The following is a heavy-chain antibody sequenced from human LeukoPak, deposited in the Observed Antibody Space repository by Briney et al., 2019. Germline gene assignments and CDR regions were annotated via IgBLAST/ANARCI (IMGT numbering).Heavy chain of an antibody. V-gene: IGHV4-31*03. CDR3: ATAFGMATILPFDY. CDR2: IYYSGST. D-gene: IGHD5-12*01. CDR1: GGSISSGGYY. J-gene: IGHJ4*02. Sequence: SETLSLTCTVSGGSISSGGYYWSWIRQHPGKGLEWIGYIYYSGSTYYNPSLKSRVTISVDTSKNQFSLKLSSVTAADTAVYYCATAFGMATILPFDYWGQGTLVTVSS.